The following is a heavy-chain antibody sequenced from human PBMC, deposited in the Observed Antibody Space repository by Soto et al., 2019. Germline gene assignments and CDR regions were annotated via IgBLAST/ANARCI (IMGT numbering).Heavy chain of an antibody. Sequence: QLQLQESGPGLVKPSETLSLSCTVSGGSISSSSYYWDWIRQPPGKELEWIGSIYYSGSTYYNPSLKSRVTISVDTSKNQFSLKLSSVTAADTAVYYCARRGGATIMDYWGQGTLVTVS. V-gene: IGHV4-39*01. CDR2: IYYSGST. CDR1: GGSISSSSYY. J-gene: IGHJ4*02. D-gene: IGHD5-12*01. CDR3: ARRGGATIMDY.